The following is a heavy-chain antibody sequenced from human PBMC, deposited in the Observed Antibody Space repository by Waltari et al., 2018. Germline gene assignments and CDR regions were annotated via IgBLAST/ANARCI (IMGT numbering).Heavy chain of an antibody. Sequence: QLQLQESGPGLVKPSETLSLTCTVSGGPISSSSYYWGWIRQPPGKGLEWIGSIYYSGSTYYNPSLKSRVTISVDTSKNQFSLKLSSVTAADTAVYYCARIYRRYYYYMDVWGKGTTVTVSS. J-gene: IGHJ6*03. D-gene: IGHD4-4*01. CDR1: GGPISSSSYY. V-gene: IGHV4-39*01. CDR3: ARIYRRYYYYMDV. CDR2: IYYSGST.